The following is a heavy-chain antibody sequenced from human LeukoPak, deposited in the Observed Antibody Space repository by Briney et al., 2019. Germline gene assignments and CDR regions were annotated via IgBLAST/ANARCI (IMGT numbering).Heavy chain of an antibody. J-gene: IGHJ3*02. CDR2: ISWDSTNI. CDR1: GFTFNIYA. D-gene: IGHD5-18*01. V-gene: IGHV3-9*01. CDR3: AKVRGGYSYGDAFDI. Sequence: GVSLRLSCAASGFTFNIYAMHSVRQAPGQGLEWVSGISWDSTNIGYADSVRGRFTISRDNAKNSLYLQMSSLRAEDTALYYCAKVRGGYSYGDAFDIWGQGTMVTVSS.